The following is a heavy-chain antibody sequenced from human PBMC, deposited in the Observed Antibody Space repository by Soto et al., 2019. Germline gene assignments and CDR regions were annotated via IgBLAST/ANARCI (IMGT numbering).Heavy chain of an antibody. Sequence: VQLVESGGGVVQPGTSLRVSCVGSGFTFRSYVIHWVRQAPGKGLEWVALTSYDGSDKYYGDSVRGRFTISRDNSGNTVDLQMDSLRLEDTALYYCARWGTTGGLDVWGQGTLVSVSS. CDR2: TSYDGSDK. V-gene: IGHV3-30*19. D-gene: IGHD3-16*01. J-gene: IGHJ1*01. CDR3: ARWGTTGGLDV. CDR1: GFTFRSYV.